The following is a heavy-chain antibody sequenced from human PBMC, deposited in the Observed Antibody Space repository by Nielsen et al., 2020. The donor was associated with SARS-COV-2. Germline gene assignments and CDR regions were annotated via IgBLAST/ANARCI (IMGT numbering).Heavy chain of an antibody. CDR3: ARARGAYGDYYYYYYTDV. CDR2: TYYRSKWYN. J-gene: IGHJ6*03. Sequence: SQTLSLTRAISGDSVSSSSAAWNWIRQSPSRGLEWLGRTYYRSKWYNDYAVSVKSRITINPDTSKNQFSLHLNSVTPGDTAVYYCARARGAYGDYYYYYYTDVWGKGTTVTVSS. CDR1: GDSVSSSSAA. D-gene: IGHD4-17*01. V-gene: IGHV6-1*01.